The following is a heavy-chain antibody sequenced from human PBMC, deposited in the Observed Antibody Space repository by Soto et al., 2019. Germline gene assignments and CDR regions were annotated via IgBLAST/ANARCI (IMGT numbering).Heavy chain of an antibody. J-gene: IGHJ4*02. V-gene: IGHV4-31*03. D-gene: IGHD3-22*01. CDR2: IYYSGST. CDR1: GGSISSGGYY. Sequence: QVQLQESGPGLVKPSQTLSLTCTVSGGSISSGGYYWRWIRQHPGKGLEWIGYIYYSGSTYYNPSLTSRVTISVDTSKNQFSLKLSSVTAADTAVYYCARVSYDSSGYYYFDYWGQGTLVTVSS. CDR3: ARVSYDSSGYYYFDY.